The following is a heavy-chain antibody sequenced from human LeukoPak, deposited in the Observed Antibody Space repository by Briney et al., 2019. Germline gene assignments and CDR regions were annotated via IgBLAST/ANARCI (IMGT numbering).Heavy chain of an antibody. D-gene: IGHD1-26*01. Sequence: ASVKVSCTASGYTFTSYDINWVRQATGQGLEWMGWMNPNSGNTGYAQKLQGRVTMTRNTSISTAYMELSSLRSEDTAVYYCARAGTSGSYYTYWGQGTLVTVSS. CDR1: GYTFTSYD. CDR3: ARAGTSGSYYTY. J-gene: IGHJ4*02. CDR2: MNPNSGNT. V-gene: IGHV1-8*01.